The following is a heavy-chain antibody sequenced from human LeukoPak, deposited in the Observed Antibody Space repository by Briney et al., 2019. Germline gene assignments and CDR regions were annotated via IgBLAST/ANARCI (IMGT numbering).Heavy chain of an antibody. V-gene: IGHV3-66*01. D-gene: IGHD5-24*01. CDR2: IYSGGST. CDR1: GFTFSSYA. CDR3: ARGGKRSVGP. J-gene: IGHJ5*02. Sequence: GGSLRLSCAASGFTFSSYAMSWVRQAPGKGLEWVSVIYSGGSTYYADSVKGRFTISRDNAKNSLYLQMNSLRAEDTAVYYCARGGKRSVGPWGQGTLVTVSS.